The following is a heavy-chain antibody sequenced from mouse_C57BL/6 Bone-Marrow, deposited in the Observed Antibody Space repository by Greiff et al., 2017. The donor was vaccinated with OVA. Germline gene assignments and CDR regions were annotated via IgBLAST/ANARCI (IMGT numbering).Heavy chain of an antibody. CDR3: ARCTTVVENAMDY. Sequence: VKLVESGPGLVAPSQSLSITCTVSGFSLTSYAISWVRQPPGKGLEWLGVIWTGGGTNYNSALKSRLSISKDNSTSQVFLKMNSLQTDDTARYYCARCTTVVENAMDYWGQGTSVTVSS. D-gene: IGHD1-1*01. CDR1: GFSLTSYA. J-gene: IGHJ4*01. CDR2: IWTGGGT. V-gene: IGHV2-9-1*01.